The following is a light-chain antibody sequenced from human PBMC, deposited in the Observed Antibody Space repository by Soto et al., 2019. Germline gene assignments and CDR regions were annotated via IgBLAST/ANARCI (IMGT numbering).Light chain of an antibody. CDR3: WLSYSGTYWV. V-gene: IGLV7-46*01. CDR2: DTT. J-gene: IGLJ3*02. CDR1: TGAVTSGHY. Sequence: QAVVTQEPSLTVSPGGTVTLTCGSSTGAVTSGHYPYWFQQKPGQAPRTLISDTTNKHSWTPARFSGSLLGGKAALTLAGAQTDDEADYYCWLSYSGTYWVFGGGTQLTVL.